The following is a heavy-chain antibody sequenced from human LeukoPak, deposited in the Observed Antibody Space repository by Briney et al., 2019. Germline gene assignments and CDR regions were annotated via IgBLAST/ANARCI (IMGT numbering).Heavy chain of an antibody. CDR2: ISSSGSTI. Sequence: GGSLRLSCAASGFTFSSYSMNWVRQAPGKGLEWVSYISSSGSTIYYADSVKGRFTISRDNAKNSLYLQMNSLRAEDTAVYYCARVAGYYGSGSYYSWGQGTLVTVSS. D-gene: IGHD3-10*01. CDR3: ARVAGYYGSGSYYS. V-gene: IGHV3-48*04. CDR1: GFTFSSYS. J-gene: IGHJ4*02.